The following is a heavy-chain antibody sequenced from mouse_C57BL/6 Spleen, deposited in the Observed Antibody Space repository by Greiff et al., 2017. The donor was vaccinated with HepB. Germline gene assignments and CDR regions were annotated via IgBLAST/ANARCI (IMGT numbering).Heavy chain of an antibody. Sequence: VQLQESGPELVKPGASVKISCKASGYAFSSSWMNWVKQRPGKGLEWIGRIYPGDGDTNYNGKFKGKATLTADKSSSTAYTQLSSLTSEDSAVYFCARIYYGNRWYFDYWGQGTTLTVSS. V-gene: IGHV1-82*01. D-gene: IGHD2-1*01. CDR3: ARIYYGNRWYFDY. CDR1: GYAFSSSW. CDR2: IYPGDGDT. J-gene: IGHJ2*01.